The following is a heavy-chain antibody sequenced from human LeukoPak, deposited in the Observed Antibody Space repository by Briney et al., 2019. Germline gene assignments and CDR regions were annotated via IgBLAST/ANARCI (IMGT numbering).Heavy chain of an antibody. Sequence: SETLSLTCAVYGGSFSNYNWTWIRQPPGKGLEWIGEINHSGSTDYNPSLKSRVTLSLHTSKNQFSLRLSSVTAADTAIYFCAKLLTTVVTPAGSSRGGFDIWGQGTMVTVSS. CDR1: GGSFSNYN. CDR2: INHSGST. D-gene: IGHD4-23*01. V-gene: IGHV4-34*01. CDR3: AKLLTTVVTPAGSSRGGFDI. J-gene: IGHJ3*02.